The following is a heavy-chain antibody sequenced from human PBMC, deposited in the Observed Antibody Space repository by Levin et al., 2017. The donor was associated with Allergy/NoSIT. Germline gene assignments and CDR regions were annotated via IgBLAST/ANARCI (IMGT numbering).Heavy chain of an antibody. CDR3: ARSSSWEYFDR. V-gene: IGHV4-39*02. Sequence: SQTLSLTCTVSRGSIISTNYYWGWIRQPPGKGLEWIGSIYYTGSSHYNPSLKSRVTISVDTSKDHFSLNLTSVTAADPAVYFCARSSSWEYFDRWGQGTLVTVSS. CDR1: RGSIISTNYY. J-gene: IGHJ5*02. CDR2: IYYTGSS. D-gene: IGHD1-26*01.